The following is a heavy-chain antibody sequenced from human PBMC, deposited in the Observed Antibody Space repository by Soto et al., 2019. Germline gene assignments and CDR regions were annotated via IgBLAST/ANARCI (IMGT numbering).Heavy chain of an antibody. Sequence: ASVKVSCKASGYTFTSYAMHWVRQAPGQRLEWMGWINAGNGNTKYSQKFQGRVTITRATSASTAYMELSSLRSEDTAVYYCASEVYSSSWTGSFDYWGQGTLVTVSS. V-gene: IGHV1-3*01. J-gene: IGHJ4*02. CDR1: GYTFTSYA. D-gene: IGHD6-13*01. CDR2: INAGNGNT. CDR3: ASEVYSSSWTGSFDY.